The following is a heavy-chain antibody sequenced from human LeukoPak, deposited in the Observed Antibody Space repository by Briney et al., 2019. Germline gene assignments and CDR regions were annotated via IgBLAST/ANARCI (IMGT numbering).Heavy chain of an antibody. V-gene: IGHV3-15*01. CDR2: IKSKTDGGTT. CDR1: GFTFSNAW. Sequence: AGGSLRLSCAAPGFTFSNAWMSWVRQAPGKGLEWVGRIKSKTDGGTTDYAAPVKGRFTISRDDSKNTLYLQMNSLKTEDTAVYYCTTVPDSPYYYDSSGYGYWGQGTLVTVSS. J-gene: IGHJ4*02. D-gene: IGHD3-22*01. CDR3: TTVPDSPYYYDSSGYGY.